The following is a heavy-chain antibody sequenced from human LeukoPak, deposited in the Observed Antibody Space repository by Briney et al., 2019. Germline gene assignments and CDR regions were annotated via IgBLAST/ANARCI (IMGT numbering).Heavy chain of an antibody. Sequence: GVSVKVSCKASGYTFTSCDINWVRQATGQGLEWMGWMNPNSGNTGYAQKFQGRVTMTRNTSISTAYMELSSLRSEDTAVYYCARGPHRYCSGGSCVIDYWGQGTLVTVSS. CDR2: MNPNSGNT. J-gene: IGHJ4*02. CDR1: GYTFTSCD. V-gene: IGHV1-8*01. CDR3: ARGPHRYCSGGSCVIDY. D-gene: IGHD2-15*01.